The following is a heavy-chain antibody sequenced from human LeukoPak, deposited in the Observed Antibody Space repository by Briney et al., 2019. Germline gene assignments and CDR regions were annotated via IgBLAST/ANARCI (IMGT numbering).Heavy chain of an antibody. CDR1: GGSISSYY. CDR3: ARDYDSSAFHY. J-gene: IGHJ4*02. D-gene: IGHD3-22*01. Sequence: SETLSLTCTVSGGSISSYYWSWIRQPPGKGLEWIGYIYYSGSTNYNPSLKSRVTISVDTSKNQFSLKLSSVTAADTAIYYCARDYDSSAFHYWGQGTLVTVST. CDR2: IYYSGST. V-gene: IGHV4-59*01.